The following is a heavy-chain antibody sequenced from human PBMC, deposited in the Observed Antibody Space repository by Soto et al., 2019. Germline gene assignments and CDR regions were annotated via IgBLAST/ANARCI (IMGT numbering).Heavy chain of an antibody. D-gene: IGHD3-3*01. V-gene: IGHV4-39*01. CDR2: MSYSGST. CDR3: ARGHGGITVFGAPGHFDY. J-gene: IGHJ4*02. Sequence: SETLSLTCTVSGGSISSSSYYWGWIRQPPGKGLEWIGSMSYSGSTYYNPSLKSRVTISADTSRNQFSLKLRSVTAADTSVYYCARGHGGITVFGAPGHFDYWGQGTLVTVS. CDR1: GGSISSSSYY.